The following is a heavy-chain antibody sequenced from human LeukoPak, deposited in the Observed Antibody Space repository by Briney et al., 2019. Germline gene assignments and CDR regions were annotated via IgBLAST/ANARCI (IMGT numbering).Heavy chain of an antibody. Sequence: SETLSLTCAVYGGSFSGHYWSWIRQSPGKGLEWIAEIHYSGATNYSPSLKSRVTISGDPSKNQVFLRVTSVTAADTALYYCARGILFDYYFDSWGQGTLVTVSS. CDR1: GGSFSGHY. J-gene: IGHJ4*02. D-gene: IGHD3-9*01. CDR3: ARGILFDYYFDS. V-gene: IGHV4-34*01. CDR2: IHYSGAT.